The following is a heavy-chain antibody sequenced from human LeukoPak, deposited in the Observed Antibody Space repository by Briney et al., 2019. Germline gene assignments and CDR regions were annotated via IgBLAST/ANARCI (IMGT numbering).Heavy chain of an antibody. V-gene: IGHV3-7*01. J-gene: IGHJ3*02. CDR1: GFTFSSYW. CDR3: ARDADYYDSSGYYVNAFDI. D-gene: IGHD3-22*01. CDR2: IKQDGSEK. Sequence: GGSLRLSCAASGFTFSSYWMSWVRQAPGKGLEWVDNIKQDGSEKYYVDSVKGRFTISRDNAKNSLYLQMNSLRAEDTAVYYCARDADYYDSSGYYVNAFDIWGQGTMVTVSS.